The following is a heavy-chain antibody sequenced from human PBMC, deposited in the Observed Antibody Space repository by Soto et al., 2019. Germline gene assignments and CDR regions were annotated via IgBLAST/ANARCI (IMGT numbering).Heavy chain of an antibody. CDR1: GPTYSTAW. CDR3: AKADIFVGPYLRI. D-gene: IGHD3-9*01. J-gene: IGHJ6*02. Sequence: PGGSLRLSCEVSGPTYSTAWMHWVRQAPGKGLGWVSSINRDGGVTNYADSVKGRFTISSDSAEKTLYLQINSLRADDTSVDYLAKADIFVGPYLRIWGQGTTVTVSS. V-gene: IGHV3-74*01. CDR2: INRDGGVT.